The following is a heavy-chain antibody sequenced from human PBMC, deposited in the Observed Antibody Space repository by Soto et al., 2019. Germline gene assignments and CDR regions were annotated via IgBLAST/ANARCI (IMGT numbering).Heavy chain of an antibody. D-gene: IGHD6-19*01. Sequence: HPGGYLRLSCAASGFTFDDYTMHWVRQTPGKGLEWVSSISWSGNNVDYRDSVKGRFTISRDNAKNSLYLHMNSLRVEDTALYYCVKGLNIDYNSVLFYFDYWGQGNVVTVS. CDR3: VKGLNIDYNSVLFYFDY. CDR2: ISWSGNNV. J-gene: IGHJ4*02. CDR1: GFTFDDYT. V-gene: IGHV3-9*01.